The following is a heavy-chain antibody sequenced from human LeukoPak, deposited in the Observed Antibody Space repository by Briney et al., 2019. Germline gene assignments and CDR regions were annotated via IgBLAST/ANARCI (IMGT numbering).Heavy chain of an antibody. CDR2: IIPIFGTA. V-gene: IGHV1-69*01. D-gene: IGHD1-26*01. J-gene: IGHJ4*02. CDR1: GGTFRSYA. CDR3: ARALIPFVEVLRLDY. Sequence: ASVKVSCKASGGTFRSYAISWVRQAPGQGLEWVGGIIPIFGTANYAQKFQGRVTITADESTSTAYMELSSLRSEDTAVYYCARALIPFVEVLRLDYWGQGTLVTVSS.